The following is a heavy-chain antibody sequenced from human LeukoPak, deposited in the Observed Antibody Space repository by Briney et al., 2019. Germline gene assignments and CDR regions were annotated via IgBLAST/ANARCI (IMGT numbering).Heavy chain of an antibody. Sequence: TSETLSLTCAVYGGSFSGYYWSWIRQPPGKGLEWIGYVFHSGNTNYNPSLESRVTMSVDTSKNQFSLNLNSVTATDTAVYFCASLVYGSGTYPRIWGQGTLVTVSS. J-gene: IGHJ4*02. V-gene: IGHV4-59*08. CDR2: VFHSGNT. D-gene: IGHD3-10*01. CDR1: GGSFSGYY. CDR3: ASLVYGSGTYPRI.